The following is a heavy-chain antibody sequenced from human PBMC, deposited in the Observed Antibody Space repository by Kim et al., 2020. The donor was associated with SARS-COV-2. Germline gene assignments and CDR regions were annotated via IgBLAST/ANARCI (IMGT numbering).Heavy chain of an antibody. CDR2: IIPILGIA. D-gene: IGHD3-22*01. CDR3: ARDPDYDPQGFDY. V-gene: IGHV1-69*04. Sequence: SVKVSCKASGGTFSSYAISWVRQAPGQGLEWMGRIIPILGIANYAQKFQGRVTITADKSTSTAYMELSSLRSEDTAVYYCARDPDYDPQGFDYWGQGTLVTVSS. CDR1: GGTFSSYA. J-gene: IGHJ4*02.